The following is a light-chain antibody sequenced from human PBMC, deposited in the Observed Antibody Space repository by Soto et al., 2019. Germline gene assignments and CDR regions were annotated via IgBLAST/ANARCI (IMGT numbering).Light chain of an antibody. CDR3: SSYTIVSTLI. CDR2: EVS. V-gene: IGLV2-14*01. J-gene: IGLJ2*01. CDR1: SSDVGAYDY. Sequence: QSALTQPASVSGSPGQSITISCTGTSSDVGAYDYVSWYQQHPGKAPKLMIYEVSNRPSGVSIRFSGSKSGSTASLTISGLQAEDEAVYYCSSYTIVSTLIFGGGTKVTVL.